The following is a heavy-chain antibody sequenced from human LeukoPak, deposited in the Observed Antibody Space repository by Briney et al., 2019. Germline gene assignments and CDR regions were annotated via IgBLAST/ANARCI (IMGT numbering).Heavy chain of an antibody. CDR1: GGSFSGYY. D-gene: IGHD4-17*01. CDR2: INHSGST. J-gene: IGHJ4*02. Sequence: SETLSLTCAVYGGSFSGYYWSWIRQPPGKGLEWIGEINHSGSTNYNPSLKSRVTISVDTSKNQFSLKLSSVTAADTAVYYCARYTTGVDYWGREPWSPSPQ. V-gene: IGHV4-34*01. CDR3: ARYTTGVDY.